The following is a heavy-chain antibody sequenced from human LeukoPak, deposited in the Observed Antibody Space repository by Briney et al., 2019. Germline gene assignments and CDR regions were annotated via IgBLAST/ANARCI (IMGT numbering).Heavy chain of an antibody. V-gene: IGHV4-4*09. CDR3: AGRGHRYSRD. D-gene: IGHD2-15*01. CDR1: GDSVSSGY. Sequence: PSETLSLSCNVSGDSVSSGYWTWIWQSPAKGLEWIGFIYDNGVTDYNPSLKSRLIISLDTSKNQFSLNLRSVSAADSAIYYSAGRGHRYSRDWGQGILVTVSS. J-gene: IGHJ1*01. CDR2: IYDNGVT.